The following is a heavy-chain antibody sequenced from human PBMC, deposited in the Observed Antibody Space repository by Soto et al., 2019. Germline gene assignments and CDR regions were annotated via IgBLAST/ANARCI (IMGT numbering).Heavy chain of an antibody. D-gene: IGHD2-15*01. CDR1: GFTFSSYT. J-gene: IGHJ4*02. CDR2: ISRSSSYI. CDR3: GAATGAY. Sequence: EVQLVESGGGLVKPGGSLRLSCAASGFTFSSYTMNWVRQAPGKGLEWVSSISRSSSYIYFADSVKGRFTISRDNAKNPLYLQMNSMRAEDTAVYYCGAATGAYWGQGTLVTVSS. V-gene: IGHV3-21*01.